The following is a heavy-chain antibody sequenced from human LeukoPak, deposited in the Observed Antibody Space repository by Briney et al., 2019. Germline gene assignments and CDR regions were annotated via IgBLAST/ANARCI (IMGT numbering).Heavy chain of an antibody. CDR1: GSSFTSYW. CDR3: ARRLCSSSCYMDY. V-gene: IGHV5-51*01. J-gene: IGHJ4*02. D-gene: IGHD2-2*02. CDR2: IYPGDSDT. Sequence: GKPLNISCKGSGSSFTSYWIGWVRHMPGKRLEWMGVIYPGDSDTGYTPSFQGQVTISADKSISTAYLQWSSLQASDTATYYCARRLCSSSCYMDYWGQGTLVTVSS.